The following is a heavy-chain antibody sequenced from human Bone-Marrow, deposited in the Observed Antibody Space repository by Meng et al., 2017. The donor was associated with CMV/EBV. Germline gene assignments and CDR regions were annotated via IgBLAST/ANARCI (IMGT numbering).Heavy chain of an antibody. J-gene: IGHJ5*02. D-gene: IGHD3-22*01. CDR3: ARIDSSGYNNWFDP. V-gene: IGHV3-30-3*01. CDR2: ISYDGSNK. CDR1: GFTFSSYA. Sequence: GGSLRLSCAASGFTFSSYAMHWVRQAPGKGLEWVAVISYDGSNKYYADSVKGRFTISRDNSKNTLYLQMNSLRAEDTAVYYCARIDSSGYNNWFDPWGQGTLVTVSS.